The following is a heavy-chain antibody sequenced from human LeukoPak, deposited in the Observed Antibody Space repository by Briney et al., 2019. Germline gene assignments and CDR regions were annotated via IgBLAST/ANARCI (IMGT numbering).Heavy chain of an antibody. CDR1: GGTFSSYA. J-gene: IGHJ4*02. CDR3: ARDLYGDYSGY. Sequence: ASVKVSCKASGGTFSSYAISWVRQAPGQGLEWMGGIIPIFGTANYAQKFQGRVTITADESTSTAYMELSSLRSDDTAVYYCARDLYGDYSGYWGQGTLVTVSS. D-gene: IGHD4-17*01. CDR2: IIPIFGTA. V-gene: IGHV1-69*13.